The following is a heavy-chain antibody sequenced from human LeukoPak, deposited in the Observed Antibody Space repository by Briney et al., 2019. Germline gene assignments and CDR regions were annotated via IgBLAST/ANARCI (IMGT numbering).Heavy chain of an antibody. Sequence: GGSLRLSCAASGFTFSDYYMSWIRQAPGKGLEWVSYISSSGSTIYYADSLKGRFTISRDNAKNSLYLQMNSLRAEDTAVYYCGRDKRVADLDYCGQGTLVTVSS. CDR3: GRDKRVADLDY. CDR1: GFTFSDYY. J-gene: IGHJ4*02. V-gene: IGHV3-11*04. D-gene: IGHD2-21*01. CDR2: ISSSGSTI.